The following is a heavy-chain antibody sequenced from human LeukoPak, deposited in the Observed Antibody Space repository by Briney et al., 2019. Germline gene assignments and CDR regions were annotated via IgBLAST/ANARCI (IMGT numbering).Heavy chain of an antibody. Sequence: PGGSLRLSCAASGFTFSTYGMSWVRQAPGKGLQWVSTIPSGGGTYYADSVKGRFTISRDNSKNTLYLQMNSLRAEDTAVYYCARGSSSWSGAFDYWGQGTLVTVSS. CDR1: GFTFSTYG. V-gene: IGHV3-23*01. CDR3: ARGSSSWSGAFDY. CDR2: IPSGGGT. J-gene: IGHJ4*02. D-gene: IGHD6-13*01.